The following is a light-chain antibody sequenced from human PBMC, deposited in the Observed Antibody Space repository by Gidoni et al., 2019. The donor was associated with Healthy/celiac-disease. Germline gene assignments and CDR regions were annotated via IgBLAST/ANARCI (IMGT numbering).Light chain of an antibody. Sequence: DIVFTQSPATLSLSPGERATLSCRASQSVSSYLAWYQQKPGQAPRLLIYDASNRATGIPARCSGSGSGTEFTLTISSLEPEDCAVYYCQQRSNWPRTFGQGTKVEIK. V-gene: IGKV3-11*01. J-gene: IGKJ1*01. CDR1: QSVSSY. CDR3: QQRSNWPRT. CDR2: DAS.